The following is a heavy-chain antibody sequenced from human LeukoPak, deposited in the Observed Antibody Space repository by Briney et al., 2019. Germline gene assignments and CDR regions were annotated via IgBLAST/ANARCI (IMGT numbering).Heavy chain of an antibody. V-gene: IGHV4-59*08. CDR2: IYNGVNT. Sequence: SETLSFTCIVSGASTSSRYWSWIRQPPGRALEWIGHIYNGVNTKYNPSLTSRVNISVDTSKNQFSLKLTSLTAADTAIYYCAQTTGWPGFDFWGPGALVTVSS. CDR1: GASTSSRY. CDR3: AQTTGWPGFDF. J-gene: IGHJ4*02. D-gene: IGHD6-19*01.